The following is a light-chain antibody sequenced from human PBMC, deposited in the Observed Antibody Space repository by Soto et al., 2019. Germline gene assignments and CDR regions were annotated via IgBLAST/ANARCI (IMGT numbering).Light chain of an antibody. V-gene: IGKV1-5*01. Sequence: DIQMTQSPSILSASVGARVTITCRATQNIGTWLAWYQQKPGRAPKLLIFDVSSLQSGVPSRFSGSGSGTEFTLTISSLQPDDAATYNCQHCAGYAWTFGQGTKVEIK. CDR1: QNIGTW. J-gene: IGKJ1*01. CDR2: DVS. CDR3: QHCAGYAWT.